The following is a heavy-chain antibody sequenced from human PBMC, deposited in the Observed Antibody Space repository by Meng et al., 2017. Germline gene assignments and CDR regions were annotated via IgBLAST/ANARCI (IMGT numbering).Heavy chain of an antibody. V-gene: IGHV1-69*01. D-gene: IGHD5-18*01. CDR2: IIPIFGTA. CDR3: ARGGYSYGLWFDP. J-gene: IGHJ5*02. CDR1: GGTFSSYA. Sequence: QVQVVQAGAEVKKPGSSVKVSCKASGGTFSSYAISWVRQSPGQGLEWMGGIIPIFGTANYAQKFQGRVTITADESTSTAYMELSSLRSEDTAVYYCARGGYSYGLWFDPWGQGTLVTVSS.